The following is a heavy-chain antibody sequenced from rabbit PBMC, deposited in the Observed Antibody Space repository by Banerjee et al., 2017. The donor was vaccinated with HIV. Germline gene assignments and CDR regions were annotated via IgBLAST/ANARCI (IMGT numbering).Heavy chain of an antibody. J-gene: IGHJ4*01. D-gene: IGHD1-1*01. Sequence: QEQLEESGGDLVKPEGSLTLTCTASGFSFSSNYWLCWVRQAPGKGLEWIACIGAGGSGSAYYATWAKGRFTISKTSSTTVTLQMTSLTAADTATYFCARDDANNGGYYLNLWGQGTLVTVS. CDR2: IGAGGSGSA. CDR3: ARDDANNGGYYLNL. CDR1: GFSFSSNYW. V-gene: IGHV1S45*01.